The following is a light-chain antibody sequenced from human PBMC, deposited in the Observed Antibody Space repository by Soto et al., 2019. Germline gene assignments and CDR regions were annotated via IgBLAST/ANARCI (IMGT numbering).Light chain of an antibody. J-gene: IGKJ3*01. CDR2: GAS. Sequence: EIVMTQSPATLSVSPGERATLSCRASQSVSSNLAWYQQKPGQAPRLLIYGASTRATDIPGRFSGSGSGTEFTLTISGLQSEDFAVYYCQQYNNWPLFTFGPGNKVDIK. V-gene: IGKV3-15*01. CDR3: QQYNNWPLFT. CDR1: QSVSSN.